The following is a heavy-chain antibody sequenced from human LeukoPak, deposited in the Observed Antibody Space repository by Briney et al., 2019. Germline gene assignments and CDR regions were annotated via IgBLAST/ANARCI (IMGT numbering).Heavy chain of an antibody. J-gene: IGHJ6*02. CDR3: ARGQYCTTTSCYSDYYYYYGMDV. Sequence: GRSLRLSCAASGFTFSSYGMHWVRQAPGKGLEWVAVISYDGSNKYYTDSVKGRFTISRDNSKNTLYLQMSSLRAGDTAVYYCARGQYCTTTSCYSDYYYYYGMDVWGQGTTVTVSS. CDR2: ISYDGSNK. D-gene: IGHD2-2*01. CDR1: GFTFSSYG. V-gene: IGHV3-30*03.